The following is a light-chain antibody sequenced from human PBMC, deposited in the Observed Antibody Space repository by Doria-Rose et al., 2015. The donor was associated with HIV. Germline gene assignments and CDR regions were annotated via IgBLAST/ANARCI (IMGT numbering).Light chain of an antibody. CDR3: QQSNSFPIT. CDR1: EAISSW. Sequence: PSSVSASVGDRVTITCRAREAISSWLVWHQQKPGKATKVLIYAASTLQSGVPSRFSGSGLGTDFTLTISNLQPEDSATYYCQQSNSFPITFGQGTRLEIK. J-gene: IGKJ5*01. CDR2: AAS. V-gene: IGKV1-12*01.